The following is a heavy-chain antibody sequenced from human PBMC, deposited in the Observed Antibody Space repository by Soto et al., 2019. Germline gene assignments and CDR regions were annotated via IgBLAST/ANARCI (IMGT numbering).Heavy chain of an antibody. D-gene: IGHD3-10*01. CDR2: ISSSSSYI. Sequence: GGSLRLSCAASGFTFSSYSMNWVRQAPGKGLEWVSSISSSSSYIYYADSVKGRFTISRDNAKNSLYLQMNSLRAEDTAVYYCARDRYNMVRGAMSTPPNWFDPWGQGTLVTVSS. CDR3: ARDRYNMVRGAMSTPPNWFDP. J-gene: IGHJ5*02. CDR1: GFTFSSYS. V-gene: IGHV3-21*01.